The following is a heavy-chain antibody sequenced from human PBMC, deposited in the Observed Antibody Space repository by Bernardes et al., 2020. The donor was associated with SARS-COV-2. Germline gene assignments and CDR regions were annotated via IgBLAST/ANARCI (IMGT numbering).Heavy chain of an antibody. V-gene: IGHV3-23*01. CDR1: GFTFSSYA. D-gene: IGHD2-2*01. Sequence: GGSLRLSCAASGFTFSSYAMSWVRKAPGKGLEWVSAISGSGGSTYYADSVKGRFTISRDNSKNTLYLQMNSLRAEDTAVYYCAKDALTKGYCSSTSCSRPFDYWGQGTLVTVSS. J-gene: IGHJ4*02. CDR3: AKDALTKGYCSSTSCSRPFDY. CDR2: ISGSGGST.